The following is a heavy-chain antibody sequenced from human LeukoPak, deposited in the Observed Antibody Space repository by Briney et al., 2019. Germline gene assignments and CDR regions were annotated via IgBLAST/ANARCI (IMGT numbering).Heavy chain of an antibody. V-gene: IGHV3-23*01. CDR3: ARASQYNWNGVHFDY. CDR1: GFTFTNDG. Sequence: PGGSLRLSCAASGFTFTNDGMSWVRQAPGKGLEWVSLISAAGNTKHYADSVKGRFTISRDNSKNTLYLQMNSLRAEDTAVYYCARASQYNWNGVHFDYWGQGTLVTVSS. CDR2: ISAAGNTK. J-gene: IGHJ4*02. D-gene: IGHD1-20*01.